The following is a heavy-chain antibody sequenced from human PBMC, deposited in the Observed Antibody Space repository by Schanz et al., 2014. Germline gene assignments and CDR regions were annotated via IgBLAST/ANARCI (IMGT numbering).Heavy chain of an antibody. CDR2: VIPILGVT. V-gene: IGHV1-69*02. CDR1: GGTFSSFG. CDR3: ATLDYADSVS. J-gene: IGHJ5*02. Sequence: QVQLVQSGAEVKKPGSSMKVSCKASGGTFSSFGINWVRQAPGQGLEWMGRVIPILGVTHYAQKFQGRVTISAGKSTTTAYMELNSLNADDTAVYYCATLDYADSVSWGQGTLVTVSS. D-gene: IGHD4-17*01.